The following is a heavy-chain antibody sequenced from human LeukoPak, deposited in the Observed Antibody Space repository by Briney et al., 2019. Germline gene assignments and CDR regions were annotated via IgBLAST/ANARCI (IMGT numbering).Heavy chain of an antibody. CDR1: GYTFTSYD. D-gene: IGHD3-10*01. Sequence: GASVKVSCKASGYTFTSYDINWVRQATGQGLEWMGWMNPNSGSTGYAQKFQGRVTMTRNTSISTAYMELSSLRSEDTAVYYCARERILQYYYGSGKNWFDPWGQGTLVTVSS. CDR2: MNPNSGST. CDR3: ARERILQYYYGSGKNWFDP. V-gene: IGHV1-8*02. J-gene: IGHJ5*02.